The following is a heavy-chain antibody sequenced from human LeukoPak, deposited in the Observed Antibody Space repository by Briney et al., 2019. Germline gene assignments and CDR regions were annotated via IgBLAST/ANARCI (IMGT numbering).Heavy chain of an antibody. CDR1: GYTFFYYV. J-gene: IGHJ6*02. CDR2: INPITNAT. Sequence: GASVKVSCKASGYTFFYYVISWMRQAPGQGLEWMGEINPITNATDYAQEFQGRVTMTSDTSTSTVYMELSRLRPEDTAVYYCARHRGDYYYYGMDVWGQGTTVTVSS. CDR3: ARHRGDYYYYGMDV. V-gene: IGHV1-2*02.